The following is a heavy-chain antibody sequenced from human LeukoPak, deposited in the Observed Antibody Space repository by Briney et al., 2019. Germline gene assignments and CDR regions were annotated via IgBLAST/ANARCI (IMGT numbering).Heavy chain of an antibody. J-gene: IGHJ3*02. CDR2: ISSSGGSV. CDR1: GFIFGTYS. CDR3: ARDYDSTGRAFDI. V-gene: IGHV3-48*02. Sequence: PGRSLRLSCTASGFIFGTYSMNWVRQGPGKGLGWVSYISSSGGSVKYADSVKGRLTTSRDNAKNSLYLQMNSLRDEDTAVYYCARDYDSTGRAFDIWGQGTMVTVSS. D-gene: IGHD3-22*01.